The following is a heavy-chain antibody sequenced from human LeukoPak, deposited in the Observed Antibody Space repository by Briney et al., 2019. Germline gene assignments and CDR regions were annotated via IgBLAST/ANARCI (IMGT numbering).Heavy chain of an antibody. CDR2: INPETGAT. V-gene: IGHV1-2*02. D-gene: IGHD3-10*01. CDR3: ARENLNYYGSGSYPY. J-gene: IGHJ4*02. CDR1: GYPFSGYY. Sequence: ASVQVSCKASGYPFSGYYIHWVRQGPGQGLEWLGWINPETGATKYAQRFAGRVTLTRDTSVTTVHMELSGLRSDHSAVYYCARENLNYYGSGSYPYWGQGSQVTVSS.